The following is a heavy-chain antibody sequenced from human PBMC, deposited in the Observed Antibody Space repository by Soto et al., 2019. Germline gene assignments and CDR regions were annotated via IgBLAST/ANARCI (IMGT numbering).Heavy chain of an antibody. J-gene: IGHJ4*01. V-gene: IGHV1-69*01. D-gene: IGHD5-12*01. CDR2: IIPVSRTP. CDR3: ARGVASSD. Sequence: QVQLVQSEAEVKKPGSSVKVSCKSSGLTFISDSISCVRQAAGQGLEWRGGIIPVSRTPTYAQKFQGRVTITAAESTRTAYMEVTGLTFEDTAVYYCARGVASSDWGHGTLVTVSS. CDR1: GLTFISDS.